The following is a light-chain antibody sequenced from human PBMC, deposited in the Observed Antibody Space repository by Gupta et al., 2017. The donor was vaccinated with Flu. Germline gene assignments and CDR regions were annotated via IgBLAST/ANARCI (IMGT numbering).Light chain of an antibody. CDR2: DVS. V-gene: IGLV2-11*03. Sequence: SVTISCTGTSSDVGGYNYVSRYQQPPGKAPKLMIYDVSERPSGVPDRFSGSKSGNTASLTISGLQSEDEVDYYCCSYAGSYTEMFGGGTKLTVL. CDR1: SSDVGGYNY. J-gene: IGLJ3*02. CDR3: CSYAGSYTEM.